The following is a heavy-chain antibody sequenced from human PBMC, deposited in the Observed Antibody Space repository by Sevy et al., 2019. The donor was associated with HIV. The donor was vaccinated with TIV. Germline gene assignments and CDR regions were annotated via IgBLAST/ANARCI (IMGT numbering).Heavy chain of an antibody. J-gene: IGHJ3*01. CDR3: ARGDYYDRSGFYIDAFDV. CDR1: GFTFSRYW. CDR2: VKEDGSEK. D-gene: IGHD3-22*01. Sequence: GGSLRLSCAASGFTFSRYWMSWVRQAPGKGLEWVGNVKEDGSEKYYGDSVKGRFTISRDNAKNSPFLQMKSLRAEDTAVYYCARGDYYDRSGFYIDAFDVWGQGTMVTVSS. V-gene: IGHV3-7*04.